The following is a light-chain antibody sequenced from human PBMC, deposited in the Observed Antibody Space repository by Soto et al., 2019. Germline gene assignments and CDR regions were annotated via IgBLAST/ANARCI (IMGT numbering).Light chain of an antibody. CDR3: QQRRNWTLT. CDR1: QSVSSY. V-gene: IGKV3-11*01. CDR2: DAS. J-gene: IGKJ4*01. Sequence: EIVLTQSPATLSLSPGERATLSCRASQSVSSYLACYQQKPGQAPRLLIYDASNRATGIPARFTGSGSGTDFTLTICSLEPADFAVYSCQQRRNWTLTFGGGTQVAIK.